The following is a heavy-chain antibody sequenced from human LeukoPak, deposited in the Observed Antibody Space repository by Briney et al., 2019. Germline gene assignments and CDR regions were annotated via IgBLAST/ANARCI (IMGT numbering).Heavy chain of an antibody. CDR2: MSHSGGT. D-gene: IGHD4-17*01. Sequence: SETLSLTCNLSNYSMISGYYWGWIRPPPGKALEWIGSMSHSGGTYYNPSLKSRVTISVDTSKNQFSLKLSSVTAADTAVYYCALTTVTSYYYYYMDVWGKGTTVTISS. V-gene: IGHV4-38-2*02. CDR3: ALTTVTSYYYYYMDV. CDR1: NYSMISGYY. J-gene: IGHJ6*03.